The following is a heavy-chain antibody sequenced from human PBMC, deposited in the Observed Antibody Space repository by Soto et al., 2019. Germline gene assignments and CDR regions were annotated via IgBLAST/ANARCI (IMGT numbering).Heavy chain of an antibody. D-gene: IGHD1-26*01. Sequence: GASVKVSCKASGYTFTSYAMHWVRQAPGQRLEWMGWINAGNGNTKYSQKFQGRVTITRDTSASTAYMELSSLRSEDTAVYYCARAKVGTTVLLDYWGQGTLVTVSS. CDR2: INAGNGNT. V-gene: IGHV1-3*01. J-gene: IGHJ4*02. CDR1: GYTFTSYA. CDR3: ARAKVGTTVLLDY.